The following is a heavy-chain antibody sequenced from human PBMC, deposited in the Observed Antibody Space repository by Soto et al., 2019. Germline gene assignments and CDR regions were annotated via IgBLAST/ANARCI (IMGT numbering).Heavy chain of an antibody. Sequence: EVQLVESGGGLVKPGGSLRLSCAASGFTFSSYSMTWVRQAPGKGLEWVSSISSSSSSIYYADSVTGRFTISRDNAKNSLYLQMNSLRAEDTAVYYCARCNEWYYYYGMDVWGQGTTVTVSS. D-gene: IGHD3-3*01. CDR2: ISSSSSSI. CDR3: ARCNEWYYYYGMDV. CDR1: GFTFSSYS. V-gene: IGHV3-21*01. J-gene: IGHJ6*02.